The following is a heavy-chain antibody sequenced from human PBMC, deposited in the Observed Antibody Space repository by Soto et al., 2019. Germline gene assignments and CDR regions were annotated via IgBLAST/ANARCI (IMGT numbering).Heavy chain of an antibody. CDR3: TTSNLGVDF. V-gene: IGHV3-15*01. Sequence: GGSLRLSCAASGLIFSDVWMTWVRQAPGKGLEWVGRIKTKPDDGTIDYAAPVRGRFTISRDDSKSTLYLQMTSITPDDTGVYYCTTSNLGVDFWGPGTLVTVSS. CDR1: GLIFSDVW. D-gene: IGHD1-1*01. CDR2: IKTKPDDGTI. J-gene: IGHJ4*02.